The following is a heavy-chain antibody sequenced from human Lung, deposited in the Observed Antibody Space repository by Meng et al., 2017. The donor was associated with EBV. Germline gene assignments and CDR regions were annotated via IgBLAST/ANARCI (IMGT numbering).Heavy chain of an antibody. CDR1: GGSTSSGGYY. CDR3: ARASYGSGSPLGESWFDP. D-gene: IGHD3-10*01. Sequence: VQRQALGPVLVEPLKPCSLPRQCSGGSTSSGGYYWSWIRQNPGKGLEWIGYIHSSGSTYYNPSLRSRLTISVDTSKNQFSLKLSSVTAADTAVYYCARASYGSGSPLGESWFDPWGQGTLVTVSS. CDR2: IHSSGST. V-gene: IGHV4-31*03. J-gene: IGHJ5*02.